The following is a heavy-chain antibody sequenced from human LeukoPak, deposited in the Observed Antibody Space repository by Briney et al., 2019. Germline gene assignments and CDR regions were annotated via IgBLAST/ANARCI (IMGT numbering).Heavy chain of an antibody. J-gene: IGHJ4*02. CDR3: ARDQTYYGYFDF. D-gene: IGHD3-10*01. CDR1: GGSISSGDYY. V-gene: IGHV4-30-4*01. Sequence: SETLSLTCTVSGGSISSGDYYWSWIRQPPGKGLEWIGYIYYSGGTYYNPSLKSRVTISVDTSKNQFSLKLSSVTAADTAVYYCARDQTYYGYFDFWGQGALVTVSS. CDR2: IYYSGGT.